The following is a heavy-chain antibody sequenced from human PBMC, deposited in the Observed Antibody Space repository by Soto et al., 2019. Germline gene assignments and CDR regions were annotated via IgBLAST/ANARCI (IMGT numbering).Heavy chain of an antibody. CDR3: ARDIGYGDYAQYYYYNGMDV. CDR1: GYTFTGYY. D-gene: IGHD4-17*01. Sequence: GASVKVSCKASGYTFTGYYMHWVRQAPGQGLEWMGWINPNSGGTNYAQKFQGWVTMTRDTSISTAYMELSRLRSDDTAVYYCARDIGYGDYAQYYYYNGMDVWGQGTTVTLS. V-gene: IGHV1-2*04. CDR2: INPNSGGT. J-gene: IGHJ6*02.